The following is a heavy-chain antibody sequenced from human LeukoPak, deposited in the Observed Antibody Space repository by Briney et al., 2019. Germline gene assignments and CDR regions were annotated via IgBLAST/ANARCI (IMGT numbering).Heavy chain of an antibody. Sequence: SETLSLTCTVSGGSISSYYWSWIRQPAGKRLEWIGRIYTSGSTNYNPSLKSRVTMSVDTSKNQFSLKLSSVTAADTAVYYCARRGAHTRISFRFDPWGQGTLVTVSS. CDR3: ARRGAHTRISFRFDP. V-gene: IGHV4-4*07. CDR1: GGSISSYY. D-gene: IGHD2-15*01. J-gene: IGHJ5*02. CDR2: IYTSGST.